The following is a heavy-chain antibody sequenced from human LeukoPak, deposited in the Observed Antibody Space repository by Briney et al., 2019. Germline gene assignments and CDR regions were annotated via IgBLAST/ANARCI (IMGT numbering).Heavy chain of an antibody. CDR3: ARDGEYCSSTSCSWHYGMDV. Sequence: AASVKVSCKASGGTFSSYAISWVRQAPGQGLEWMGGIIPIFGTANYAQKFQGRVTITADESTSTAYMELSSLRSEDTAVYYCARDGEYCSSTSCSWHYGMDVWGKETTVTVSS. CDR1: GGTFSSYA. CDR2: IIPIFGTA. D-gene: IGHD2-2*01. V-gene: IGHV1-69*13. J-gene: IGHJ6*04.